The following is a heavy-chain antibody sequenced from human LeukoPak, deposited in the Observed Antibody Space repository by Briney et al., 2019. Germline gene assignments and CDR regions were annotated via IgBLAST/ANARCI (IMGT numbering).Heavy chain of an antibody. CDR2: INPDGGST. D-gene: IGHD3-9*01. Sequence: GASVKVSCKASGYSFSDKYMHWVRQAPGQGLEWMGIINPDGGSTTYAQKFQDRVTMTSDMSASTVYMELSSLRSEDTAVYFCARGDYDILTGNPAGYYYYMDVWGKGTTVTVSS. CDR1: GYSFSDKY. V-gene: IGHV1-46*01. CDR3: ARGDYDILTGNPAGYYYYMDV. J-gene: IGHJ6*03.